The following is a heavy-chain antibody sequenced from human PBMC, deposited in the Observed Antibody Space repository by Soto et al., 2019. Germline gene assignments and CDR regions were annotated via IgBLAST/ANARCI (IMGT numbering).Heavy chain of an antibody. V-gene: IGHV3-23*01. CDR1: GFTFSSYA. CDR3: ARVACGGWCPYYYFGMDV. J-gene: IGHJ6*02. Sequence: VGSLRLSCAASGFTFSSYAMSWVRQAPGQGLEWVSAISGSGSSTYYADSVKGRLTISRDNSKNTLYLQMNSLRAEDTAVYYCARVACGGWCPYYYFGMDVWGQGTKVTVSS. CDR2: ISGSGSST. D-gene: IGHD2-21*01.